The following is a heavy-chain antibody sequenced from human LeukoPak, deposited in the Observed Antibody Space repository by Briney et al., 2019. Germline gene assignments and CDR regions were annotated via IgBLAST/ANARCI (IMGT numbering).Heavy chain of an antibody. CDR2: ISSSGGTI. D-gene: IGHD6-6*01. CDR1: GFTFNSYE. V-gene: IGHV3-48*03. Sequence: GGSLRLSCAGSGFTFNSYEMNWVRQAPGKGLEWVSYISSSGGTIYYADSVKGRFTTSRDNAKKSLYLQMNSLRAEDTAVYYCARDSSSSPYWGQGTLVTVSS. J-gene: IGHJ4*02. CDR3: ARDSSSSPY.